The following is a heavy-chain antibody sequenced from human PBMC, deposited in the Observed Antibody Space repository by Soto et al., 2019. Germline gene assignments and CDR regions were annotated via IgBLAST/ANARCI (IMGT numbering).Heavy chain of an antibody. V-gene: IGHV4-39*01. CDR3: ARLRKLIAVASIDC. J-gene: IGHJ4*02. CDR2: IYYSGRP. D-gene: IGHD6-19*01. CDR1: GGSIDSGNFY. Sequence: SETLSLTCTVSGGSIDSGNFYWGWIRQPPGKGLEWIGTIYYSGRPFHNPSLKSRVTISVDTSKNQFSLKLYSVTAADTTVYYCARLRKLIAVASIDCWGQGTLVTVSS.